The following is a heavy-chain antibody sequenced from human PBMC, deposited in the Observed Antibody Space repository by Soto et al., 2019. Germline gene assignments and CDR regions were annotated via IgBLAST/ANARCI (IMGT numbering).Heavy chain of an antibody. D-gene: IGHD3-22*01. Sequence: SETLSLTGTVPVGSFSSGSYYWSWILQPPGKGLEWIGYIYYSGSTNYNPSLKSRVTISVDTSKNQFSLKLSSVTAADTAVYYCARGFYYYDRGYAFDIWGQGTMVTVSS. V-gene: IGHV4-61*01. CDR1: VGSFSSGSYY. CDR2: IYYSGST. J-gene: IGHJ3*02. CDR3: ARGFYYYDRGYAFDI.